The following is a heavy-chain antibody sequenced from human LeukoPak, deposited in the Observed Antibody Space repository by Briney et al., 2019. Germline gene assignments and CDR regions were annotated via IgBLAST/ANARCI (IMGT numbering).Heavy chain of an antibody. Sequence: ASVKVSCRASGYTFTRYDINWVRQATGQGLEWMGWMNPKSGYTGSAQKFQGRVTVTRTTSISTAYMELSGLTSEDTAVYYCARTDGDLDYWGQGSLVTVSS. CDR1: GYTFTRYD. CDR2: MNPKSGYT. J-gene: IGHJ4*02. D-gene: IGHD4-17*01. V-gene: IGHV1-8*01. CDR3: ARTDGDLDY.